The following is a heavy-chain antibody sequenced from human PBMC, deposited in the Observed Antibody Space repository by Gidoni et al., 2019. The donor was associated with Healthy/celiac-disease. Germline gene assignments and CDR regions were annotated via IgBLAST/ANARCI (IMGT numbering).Heavy chain of an antibody. D-gene: IGHD3-3*01. Sequence: QVQLVQSGAEVKKPGSSVKVSCKASGGTFSSYAISWVRQAPGQGLEWMGGIIPIFGTANYAQKFQGRVTITADKSTSTAYMELSSLRSEDTAVYYCARDNGRLLYGYVGWFDPWGQGTLVTVSS. CDR1: GGTFSSYA. CDR3: ARDNGRLLYGYVGWFDP. CDR2: IIPIFGTA. J-gene: IGHJ5*02. V-gene: IGHV1-69*06.